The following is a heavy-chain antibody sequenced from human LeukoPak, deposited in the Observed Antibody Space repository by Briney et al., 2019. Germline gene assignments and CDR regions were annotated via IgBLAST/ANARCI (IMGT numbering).Heavy chain of an antibody. Sequence: PGGSLRLSCAASGFTFSSYWMSWVRQAPGKGLEWVANIKQDGSEKYYVDSVKGRFTISRDNAKNSLYLQMSSLRAEDTAVYYCAGDYSVRLLDYWGQGTLVTVSS. D-gene: IGHD2-15*01. CDR2: IKQDGSEK. J-gene: IGHJ4*02. V-gene: IGHV3-7*01. CDR3: AGDYSVRLLDY. CDR1: GFTFSSYW.